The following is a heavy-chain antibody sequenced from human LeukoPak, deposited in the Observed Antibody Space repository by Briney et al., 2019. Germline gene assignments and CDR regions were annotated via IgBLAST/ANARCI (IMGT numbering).Heavy chain of an antibody. CDR3: ARTYDSSGYYYPYLYYFDY. Sequence: SETLSLTCTVSGGSISGYYWSWIRQPPGKGLEWIGYIYYSGSTNYNPSLKSRVTISVDTSKNQFSLKLSSVTAADTAVYYCARTYDSSGYYYPYLYYFDYWGQGTLVTVSS. J-gene: IGHJ4*02. CDR2: IYYSGST. CDR1: GGSISGYY. V-gene: IGHV4-59*01. D-gene: IGHD3-22*01.